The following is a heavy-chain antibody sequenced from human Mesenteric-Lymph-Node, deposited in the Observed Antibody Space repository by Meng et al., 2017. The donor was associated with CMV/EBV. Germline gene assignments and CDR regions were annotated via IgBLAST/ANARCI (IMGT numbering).Heavy chain of an antibody. Sequence: AFSGGHISSSTWWSWVRQPPGKGLEWIGEIYHSGSTNYNPSLKSRVTISVDKSKNQFSLKLSSVTAADTAVYYCARVDSGYENYFDYWGQGTLVTVSS. J-gene: IGHJ4*02. CDR2: IYHSGST. CDR3: ARVDSGYENYFDY. CDR1: GGHISSSTW. V-gene: IGHV4-4*02. D-gene: IGHD5-12*01.